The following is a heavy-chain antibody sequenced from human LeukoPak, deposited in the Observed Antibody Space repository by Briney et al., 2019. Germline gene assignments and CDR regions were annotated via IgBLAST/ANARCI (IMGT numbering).Heavy chain of an antibody. V-gene: IGHV4-59*12. D-gene: IGHD4-11*01. Sequence: SETLSLTCTVSGGSISSYYWSWLRQPPGKGLVCSGYIYYSGSTNYNPSLKSRVTMSVDTSKNQFSLNLSSVTAADTAVYYCARETTGLARYFDYWGQGTLVTVSS. CDR1: GGSISSYY. J-gene: IGHJ4*02. CDR2: IYYSGST. CDR3: ARETTGLARYFDY.